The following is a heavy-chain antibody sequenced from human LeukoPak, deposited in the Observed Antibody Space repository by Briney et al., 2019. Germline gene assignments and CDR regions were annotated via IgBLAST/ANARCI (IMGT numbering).Heavy chain of an antibody. J-gene: IGHJ4*02. CDR3: ATDRGYSTFDY. Sequence: PGGSLRLSCAASGFPFSTYWMNWIRQAPGKGLEWVANINQDGRTINYGDPVKGRFTISRGNARNSLYLQMTSLRAEDTALYYCATDRGYSTFDYWGQGTLVTVSS. V-gene: IGHV3-7*01. D-gene: IGHD6-13*01. CDR1: GFPFSTYW. CDR2: INQDGRTI.